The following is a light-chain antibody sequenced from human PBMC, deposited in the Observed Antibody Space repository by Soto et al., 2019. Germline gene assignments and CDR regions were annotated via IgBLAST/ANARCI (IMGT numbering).Light chain of an antibody. CDR2: GAS. CDR1: QSVSTY. V-gene: IGKV1-39*01. CDR3: QQSDTSPLS. Sequence: DIQMTQSPPSLSASVGDRVTITFRASQSVSTYLNWYQQKPGKTPTLLIFGASKLQSGVSLRCSGTFSGTDFTLAITKPQRGDSATHCCQQSDTSPLSFGGGTKVEI. J-gene: IGKJ4*01.